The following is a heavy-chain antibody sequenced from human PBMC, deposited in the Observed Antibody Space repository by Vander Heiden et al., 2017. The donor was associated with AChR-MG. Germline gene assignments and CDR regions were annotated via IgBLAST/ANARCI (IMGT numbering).Heavy chain of an antibody. Sequence: QVQLVESGGGVVQPGRSLRPSCGASGFIFSGYGMHWVRQAPGKGLEWVAVIWYDGSEKYYADSGKGRFTISRDNSKNTLYLQMNSLTAEDTGVYYCARGEQFDCWGQGTLVTVSS. D-gene: IGHD1-26*01. CDR1: GFIFSGYG. V-gene: IGHV3-33*01. CDR2: IWYDGSEK. CDR3: ARGEQFDC. J-gene: IGHJ4*02.